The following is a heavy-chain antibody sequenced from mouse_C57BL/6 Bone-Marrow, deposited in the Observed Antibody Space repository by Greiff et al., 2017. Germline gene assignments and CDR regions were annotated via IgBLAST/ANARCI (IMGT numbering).Heavy chain of an antibody. CDR3: ARKPLLLRDWYFDV. J-gene: IGHJ1*03. D-gene: IGHD1-1*01. V-gene: IGHV1-4*01. Sequence: VQLQQSGAELARPGASVKMSCKASGYTFTSYTMHWVKQRPGQGLEWIGYINPSSGYTKYNQKFKDKATLTADKSSSTAYMQLSSLTSEDSAGYYCARKPLLLRDWYFDVWGTGTTVTVSS. CDR1: GYTFTSYT. CDR2: INPSSGYT.